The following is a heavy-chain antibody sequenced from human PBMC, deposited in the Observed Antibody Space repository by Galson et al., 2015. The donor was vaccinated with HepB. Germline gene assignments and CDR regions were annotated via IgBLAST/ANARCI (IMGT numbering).Heavy chain of an antibody. Sequence: SLRLSCAASGFTFSSYGMHWVRQAPGKGLEWVAVIWYDGSNKYYADSVKGRFTISRDNSKNTLYLQMNSLRAEDTAVYYCARDHEVAGYNDYWGQGTLVTVSS. CDR2: IWYDGSNK. D-gene: IGHD5-24*01. V-gene: IGHV3-33*08. J-gene: IGHJ4*02. CDR3: ARDHEVAGYNDY. CDR1: GFTFSSYG.